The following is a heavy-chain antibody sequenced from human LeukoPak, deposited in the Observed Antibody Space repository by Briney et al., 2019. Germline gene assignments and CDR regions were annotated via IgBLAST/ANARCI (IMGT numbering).Heavy chain of an antibody. CDR1: GFTFSSYG. CDR3: AELGITMIGGV. CDR2: ISSTGGTI. Sequence: GGSLRLSCAASGFTFSSYGMSWVRQAPGKGLEWVSAISSTGGTIYYADSVKGRFTISRDNAKNSLYLQMNSLRAEDTAVYYCAELGITMIGGVWGKGTTVTISS. J-gene: IGHJ6*04. D-gene: IGHD3-10*02. V-gene: IGHV3-23*01.